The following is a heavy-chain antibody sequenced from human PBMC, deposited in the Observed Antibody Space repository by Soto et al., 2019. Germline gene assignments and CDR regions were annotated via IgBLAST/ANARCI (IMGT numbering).Heavy chain of an antibody. CDR3: ARGYSYGYRYAAYCDGMYV. J-gene: IGHJ6*02. CDR2: SIPIFGTA. Sequence: QVQLVQSGAEVKKPGSSVKVSCKASGGTFSSYAISWVRQAPGQGLEWMGGSIPIFGTANYAQKFQGRVTSTGEQSKSTSYMEVSSLRSEDPAVYYCARGYSYGYRYAAYCDGMYVWGQGTTFTVSS. D-gene: IGHD5-18*01. CDR1: GGTFSSYA. V-gene: IGHV1-69*01.